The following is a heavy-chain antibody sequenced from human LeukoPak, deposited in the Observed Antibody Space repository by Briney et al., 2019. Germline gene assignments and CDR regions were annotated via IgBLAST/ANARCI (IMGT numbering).Heavy chain of an antibody. CDR3: ARTGSGHNDY. Sequence: GSLRLSCAASGFTFSSYAMSWVRQAPGKGLEWIGEIYHSGSTNYNPSLKSRVTISVDKSKNQFSLKLSSVTAADTAVYYCARTGSGHNDYWGQGTLVTVSS. J-gene: IGHJ4*02. CDR1: GFTFSSYAM. V-gene: IGHV4-4*02. CDR2: IYHSGST. D-gene: IGHD2-15*01.